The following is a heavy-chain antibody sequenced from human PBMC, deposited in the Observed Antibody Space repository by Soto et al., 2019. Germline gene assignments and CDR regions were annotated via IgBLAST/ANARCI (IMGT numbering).Heavy chain of an antibody. Sequence: QVQLQKSGPGLVKPSQTLSLTCTVSGGSISSGGYYWSWIRQHPGKGLEWIGYIYYSGSTYYNPSLKSRVTISVDTSKNQFSLKLSSVTAADTAVYYCARGIGVYYYYGMDVWGQGTTVTVSS. CDR3: ARGIGVYYYYGMDV. V-gene: IGHV4-31*03. CDR1: GGSISSGGYY. CDR2: IYYSGST. J-gene: IGHJ6*02. D-gene: IGHD2-21*01.